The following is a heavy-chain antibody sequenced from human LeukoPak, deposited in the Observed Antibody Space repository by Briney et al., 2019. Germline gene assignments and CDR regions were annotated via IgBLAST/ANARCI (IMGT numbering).Heavy chain of an antibody. D-gene: IGHD3-3*01. CDR3: ARDGTIFGVVIILY. CDR1: GFTFSSYW. Sequence: GGSLRLSCAASGFTFSSYWMSWVRQAPGKGLEWVANIKQDGSEKYYVDSVKGRFTVSRDNAKNSLYLQMNSLRAEDTAVYYCARDGTIFGVVIILYWGQGTLVTVS. CDR2: IKQDGSEK. V-gene: IGHV3-7*01. J-gene: IGHJ4*02.